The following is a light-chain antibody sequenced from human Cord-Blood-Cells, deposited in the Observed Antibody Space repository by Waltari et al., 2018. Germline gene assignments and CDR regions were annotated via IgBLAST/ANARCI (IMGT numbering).Light chain of an antibody. CDR1: QSISSY. Sequence: DIQMTQSHSSLSASVGDRVTITCRASQSISSYLNWYQQKPGKAPKLLIYAASSLQSGVPSRFSGSGSGTDFTLTISSLQPEEFATYYCQQSYSTQYSFGQGTKLEIK. J-gene: IGKJ2*03. CDR2: AAS. V-gene: IGKV1-39*01. CDR3: QQSYSTQYS.